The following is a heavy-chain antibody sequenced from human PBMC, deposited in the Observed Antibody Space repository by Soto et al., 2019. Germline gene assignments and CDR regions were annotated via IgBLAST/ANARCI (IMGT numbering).Heavy chain of an antibody. Sequence: SETLSLTCTVSGGSITSSEYYWAWIRQPPGKGLQFVGTIYYSGTTNYNPSLKTRVTMSLDTSKNEVSLRMTSVTAADTAVYFCAKDRSTMRWFDPWGQGILVTVSS. CDR2: IYYSGTT. CDR1: GGSITSSEYY. J-gene: IGHJ5*02. D-gene: IGHD1-1*01. CDR3: AKDRSTMRWFDP. V-gene: IGHV4-39*07.